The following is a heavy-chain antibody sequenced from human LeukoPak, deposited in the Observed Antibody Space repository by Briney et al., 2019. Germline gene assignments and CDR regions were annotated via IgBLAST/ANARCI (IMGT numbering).Heavy chain of an antibody. V-gene: IGHV4-34*01. D-gene: IGHD6-19*01. CDR2: INHSGTT. CDR3: ARLGSAWSEADY. CDR1: GESLCGYY. Sequence: SETLSLTCAVYGESLCGYYWSWIRQPPGKGLEWIGEINHSGTTNYNPSLKSRVDISVDTSKNHVSLKVRSVTAADTGVYYCARLGSAWSEADYWGQGTLVTVSS. J-gene: IGHJ4*02.